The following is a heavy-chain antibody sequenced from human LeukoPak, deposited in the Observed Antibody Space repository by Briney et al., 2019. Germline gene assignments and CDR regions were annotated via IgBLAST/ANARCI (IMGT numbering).Heavy chain of an antibody. CDR3: ARDQYYYDSSGSWGFDY. V-gene: IGHV1-69*01. CDR2: IIPIFGTA. D-gene: IGHD3-22*01. Sequence: SVKVSCKASGGTFISYAISWVRQAPGQGLEWMGGIIPIFGTANYAQKFQGRVTITADESTSTAYMELSSLRSEDTAVYYCARDQYYYDSSGSWGFDYWGQGTLVTVSS. CDR1: GGTFISYA. J-gene: IGHJ4*02.